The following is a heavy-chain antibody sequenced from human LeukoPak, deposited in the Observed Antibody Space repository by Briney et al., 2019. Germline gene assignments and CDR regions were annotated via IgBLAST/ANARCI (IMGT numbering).Heavy chain of an antibody. CDR1: GSSFTSYW. V-gene: IGHV5-51*01. CDR2: IYPGDSDT. CDR3: ARSPPRCCSGGSCYYFDY. J-gene: IGHJ4*02. Sequence: GASLNTSCKSSGSSFTSYWIGWVRQLPGKVLEWMGIIYPGDSDTRYTPSFQGHVTISADKSISTAYLQWSSLKASDTAVYYCARSPPRCCSGGSCYYFDYWGQGTLVTVSS. D-gene: IGHD2-15*01.